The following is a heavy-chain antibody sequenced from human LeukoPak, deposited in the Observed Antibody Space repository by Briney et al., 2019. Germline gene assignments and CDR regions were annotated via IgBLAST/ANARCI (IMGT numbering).Heavy chain of an antibody. CDR1: GYTLTDYY. CDR3: ARAHMTTVTLGDY. V-gene: IGHV1-2*02. J-gene: IGHJ4*02. Sequence: VSVKVSCKASGYTLTDYYIHWVRQAPGQGLEWMGWINPNSGVTNYAQKFQGRVTLTRDTPISTAYMEVSRLRSDDTAVYYCARAHMTTVTLGDYWGQGSLVTVSS. CDR2: INPNSGVT. D-gene: IGHD4-11*01.